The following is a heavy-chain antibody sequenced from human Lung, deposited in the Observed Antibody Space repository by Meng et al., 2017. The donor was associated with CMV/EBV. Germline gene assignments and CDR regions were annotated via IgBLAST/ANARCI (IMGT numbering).Heavy chain of an antibody. CDR3: AKDFHRSGSSDVFDI. CDR2: IHEDGSYK. D-gene: IGHD3-10*01. V-gene: IGHV3-30*02. Sequence: GESXKISCVASGFTFNSFGMHWVRQGPGEGLEWVTFIHEDGSYKYDADFVKGRFTICRVNSKNMVYLEMRSLNVADTAIYYRAKDFHRSGSSDVFDIWGQGTMVTVSS. CDR1: GFTFNSFG. J-gene: IGHJ3*02.